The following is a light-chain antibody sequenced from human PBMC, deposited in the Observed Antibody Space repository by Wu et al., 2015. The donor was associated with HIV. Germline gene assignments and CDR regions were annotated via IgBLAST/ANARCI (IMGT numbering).Light chain of an antibody. CDR2: DTS. Sequence: EVVSTQSPATLSLSPGERATLSCRASQGVRSYLAWYQQKPGQAPKLLIYDTSKRATGIPARFSGSGSGTDFTLTISSLEPDDFAVYYRQQRSNWLTFGGGTKVEIK. J-gene: IGKJ4*01. V-gene: IGKV3-11*01. CDR1: QGVRSY. CDR3: QQRSNWLT.